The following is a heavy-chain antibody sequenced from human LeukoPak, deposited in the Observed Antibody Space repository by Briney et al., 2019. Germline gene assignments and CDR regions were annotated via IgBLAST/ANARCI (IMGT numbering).Heavy chain of an antibody. CDR3: ARADYDSGFSDY. D-gene: IGHD3-22*01. J-gene: IGHJ4*02. CDR2: IYYSGST. V-gene: IGHV4-39*07. CDR1: GGSISSSSYY. Sequence: SETLSLTCTVSGGSISSSSYYWGWIRQPPGKGLEWIGSIYYSGSTYYNPSLKSRVTISVDTSKNQFSLKLSSVTAADTAVYYCARADYDSGFSDYWGQGTLVTVSS.